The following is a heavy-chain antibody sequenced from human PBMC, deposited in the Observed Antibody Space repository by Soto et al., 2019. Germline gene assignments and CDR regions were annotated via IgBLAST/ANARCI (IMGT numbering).Heavy chain of an antibody. D-gene: IGHD1-7*01. CDR3: AKGTTHYYYYGMDV. Sequence: PGGSLRLSCAASGFTFSSYAMSWVRQAPGKGLEWVSAISGSGGSTYYADSVKGRFTISRDNSKNTLYLQMNSLRAEDTAVYYCAKGTTHYYYYGMDVWGQGTTVTVSS. CDR1: GFTFSSYA. CDR2: ISGSGGST. V-gene: IGHV3-23*01. J-gene: IGHJ6*02.